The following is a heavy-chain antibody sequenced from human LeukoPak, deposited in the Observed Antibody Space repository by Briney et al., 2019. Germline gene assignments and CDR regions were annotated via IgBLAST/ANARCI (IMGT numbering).Heavy chain of an antibody. V-gene: IGHV3-66*01. Sequence: PGGSLRLSCAASGFTVSSNYMSWVRQAPGKGLEWVSVIYSGGSTYYADSVKGRFTISRDNSKNTLYLQMNSLRAEDTAVYYCARAEEQWLDLDYWGQGTLVTVSS. CDR2: IYSGGST. CDR3: ARAEEQWLDLDY. J-gene: IGHJ4*02. CDR1: GFTVSSNY. D-gene: IGHD6-19*01.